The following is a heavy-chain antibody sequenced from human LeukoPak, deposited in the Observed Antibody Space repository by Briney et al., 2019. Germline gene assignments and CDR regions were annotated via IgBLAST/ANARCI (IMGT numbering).Heavy chain of an antibody. CDR3: ARDRGGAYDFWSGYYTGFFDY. D-gene: IGHD3-3*01. V-gene: IGHV3-21*01. Sequence: GGSLRLSCAPSGFTFRSYSMNWVRQAPGKGLEWVSSISSSSSYIYYADSVKGRFTISRDNAKHSLYLQKNSLRAEDTAVYYCARDRGGAYDFWSGYYTGFFDYWGEGTLVPVSS. CDR2: ISSSSSYI. CDR1: GFTFRSYS. J-gene: IGHJ4*02.